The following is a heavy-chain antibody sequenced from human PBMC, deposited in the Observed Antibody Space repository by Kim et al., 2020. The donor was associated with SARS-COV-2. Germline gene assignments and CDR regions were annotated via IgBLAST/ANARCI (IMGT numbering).Heavy chain of an antibody. CDR2: ISYDGSNK. CDR1: GFTFSSYD. CDR3: AKSISEDYRMDV. J-gene: IGHJ6*02. Sequence: GGSLRLSCAASGFTFSSYDMHWVRQAPGKGLEWVAVISYDGSNKYYADSVKGRFTISRDNSKNTLYLQMNSLRAEDTAVYYCAKSISEDYRMDVWGQGTTVTVSS. V-gene: IGHV3-30*18.